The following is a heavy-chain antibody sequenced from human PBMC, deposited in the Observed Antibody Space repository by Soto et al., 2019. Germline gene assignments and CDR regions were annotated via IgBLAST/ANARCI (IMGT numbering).Heavy chain of an antibody. CDR3: AKDASYYPSSYSSSNFHD. CDR2: ISYDGSSK. D-gene: IGHD6-6*01. CDR1: GFTFSSYG. J-gene: IGHJ4*02. Sequence: QVQLVESGGGVVQPGGSLRLSCEASGFTFSSYGMHWVRQAPGKGLEWVTVISYDGSSKNYADSVKGRFTISRDNSKNTLYLQMNSLRAEDTAVYYCAKDASYYPSSYSSSNFHDWGQGTLVTVSS. V-gene: IGHV3-30*18.